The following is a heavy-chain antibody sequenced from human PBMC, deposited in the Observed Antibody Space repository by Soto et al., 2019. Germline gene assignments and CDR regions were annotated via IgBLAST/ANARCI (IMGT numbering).Heavy chain of an antibody. D-gene: IGHD1-26*01. CDR3: ARPRDSGSYYYSFDS. V-gene: IGHV5-51*01. CDR2: IYPGDSDI. CDR1: GYSFTSYW. Sequence: GEALKISYKGSGYSFTSYWIGWVGQMPGKGLEWMGIIYPGDSDIRYSPSFQGQVTTSADNSITTSSLQFSSLKTSGTATYFCARPRDSGSYYYSFDSWGQGTPVTVS. J-gene: IGHJ4*02.